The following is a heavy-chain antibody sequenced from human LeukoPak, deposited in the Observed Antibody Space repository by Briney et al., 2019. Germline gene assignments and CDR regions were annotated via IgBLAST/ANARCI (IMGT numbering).Heavy chain of an antibody. CDR1: GYTFTGYY. CDR3: AGYRDYGSGSYYE. D-gene: IGHD3-10*01. CDR2: INPNSGGT. J-gene: IGHJ4*02. Sequence: ASVKVSCKASGYTFTGYYMHWVRQAPGQGLEWMGWINPNSGGTNYAQKFQGRVTMTRDTSISTAYMELSRLRSDDTAVYYCAGYRDYGSGSYYEWGQGTLVTVSS. V-gene: IGHV1-2*02.